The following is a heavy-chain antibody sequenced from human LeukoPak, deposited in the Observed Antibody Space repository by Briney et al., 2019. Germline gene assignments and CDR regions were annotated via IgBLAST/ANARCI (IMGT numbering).Heavy chain of an antibody. V-gene: IGHV1-46*01. J-gene: IGHJ4*02. D-gene: IGHD1-1*01. CDR2: INPNGGST. Sequence: GASVKVSCKASGYTFTSYYMHWVRQAPGQGLKWMGIINPNGGSTNYAQNFQGRVTMTRDTSTSTVYMDLSSLTSEDTAVYYCARAYNWNDKFDYWGQGTLVTVSS. CDR1: GYTFTSYY. CDR3: ARAYNWNDKFDY.